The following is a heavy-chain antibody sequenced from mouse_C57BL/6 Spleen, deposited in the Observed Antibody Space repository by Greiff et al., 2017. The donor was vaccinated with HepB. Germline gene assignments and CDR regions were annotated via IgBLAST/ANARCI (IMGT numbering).Heavy chain of an antibody. CDR1: GYTFTDYY. V-gene: IGHV1-26*01. CDR2: INPKNGGT. D-gene: IGHD4-1*01. J-gene: IGHJ2*01. Sequence: VQLQQSGPELVKPGASVKISCKASGYTFTDYYMNWVKQSHGKSLEWIGDINPKNGGTSYNQKFKGKATLTVDQSSSTAYMELRSLTSEASAVYYCARGLTGTFYWGQGTTLTVSS. CDR3: ARGLTGTFY.